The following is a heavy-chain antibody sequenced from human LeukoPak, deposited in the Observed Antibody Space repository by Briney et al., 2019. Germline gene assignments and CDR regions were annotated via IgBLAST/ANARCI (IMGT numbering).Heavy chain of an antibody. CDR2: VIPIFGTA. Sequence: ASVKVSYKASGGTFSSYAISWVRQAPGQGLEWMGGVIPIFGTANYAQKFQGRVTITADESTSTAYMELSSLRSEDTAVYYCARGAAHPFHYYYYMDVWGKGTTVTVSS. CDR3: ARGAAHPFHYYYYMDV. J-gene: IGHJ6*03. D-gene: IGHD6-6*01. CDR1: GGTFSSYA. V-gene: IGHV1-69*13.